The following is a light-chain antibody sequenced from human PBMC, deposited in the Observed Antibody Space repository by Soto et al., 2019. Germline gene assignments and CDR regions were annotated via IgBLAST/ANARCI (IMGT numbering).Light chain of an antibody. Sequence: AIQMTQSPSSLSASVGDRVTITCRASQGIRNDLGWYQQKPGKAPQLLIYAASILQSGVPLRFSGSGSGTDFTLTISTLQPEDFATYYCLQDSYYPYTFGQGTKLEMK. CDR2: AAS. J-gene: IGKJ2*01. CDR3: LQDSYYPYT. CDR1: QGIRND. V-gene: IGKV1-6*01.